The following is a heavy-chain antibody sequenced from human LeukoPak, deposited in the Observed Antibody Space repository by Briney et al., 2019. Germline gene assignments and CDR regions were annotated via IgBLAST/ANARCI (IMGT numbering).Heavy chain of an antibody. D-gene: IGHD3-22*01. J-gene: IGHJ4*02. CDR3: ARASYHYYDSSGYYSY. CDR2: IYTSGST. Sequence: PSETLSLTCTVSGGSISSYYWSWIRQPAGKGLEWIGRIYTSGSTNYNPSLKSRVTMSVDTSKNQFSLKLSSVTAADTAVYYCARASYHYYDSSGYYSYWGQGTLVTVSS. V-gene: IGHV4-4*07. CDR1: GGSISSYY.